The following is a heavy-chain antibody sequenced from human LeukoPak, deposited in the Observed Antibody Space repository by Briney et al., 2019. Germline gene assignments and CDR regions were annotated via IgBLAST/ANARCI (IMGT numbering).Heavy chain of an antibody. J-gene: IGHJ4*02. D-gene: IGHD5-12*01. V-gene: IGHV1-2*04. CDR1: GYTFTGYY. Sequence: ASVKVSCKASGYTFTGYYTHWVRQAPGQGLEWMGWINPNSGGTNYAQKFQGWVTMTRDTSISTAYMELSRLRSDDTAVYYCARVNSGYELDYWGQGTLVTVSS. CDR2: INPNSGGT. CDR3: ARVNSGYELDY.